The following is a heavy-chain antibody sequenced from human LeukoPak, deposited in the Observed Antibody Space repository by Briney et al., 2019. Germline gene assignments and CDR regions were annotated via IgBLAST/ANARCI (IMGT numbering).Heavy chain of an antibody. CDR3: ARDRPTGASRLFVVQ. V-gene: IGHV3-21*01. J-gene: IGHJ4*02. D-gene: IGHD3-3*01. CDR2: MSSGGTYI. Sequence: GGSLRLSCAASGFTFSSYSMTWVRQAPGKGLEWISSMSSGGTYIYYADSVRGRFTISRDNAKNSLYLLMNSLRAEDTAVYYCARDRPTGASRLFVVQWGQGTLVTVSS. CDR1: GFTFSSYS.